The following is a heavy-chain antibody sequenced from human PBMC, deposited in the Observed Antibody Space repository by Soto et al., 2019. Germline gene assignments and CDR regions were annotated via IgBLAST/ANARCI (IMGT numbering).Heavy chain of an antibody. J-gene: IGHJ6*02. CDR3: AREADFWSSYGMDV. V-gene: IGHV3-48*02. D-gene: IGHD3-3*01. CDR2: ISSSSSTI. Sequence: GGSLRLSCAASGFTFSSYSMNWVRQAPGKGLEWVSYISSSSSTIYYADSVKGRFTISRDNAKNSLYLQMNSLRDEDTAVYYCAREADFWSSYGMDVWGQGTTVTVSS. CDR1: GFTFSSYS.